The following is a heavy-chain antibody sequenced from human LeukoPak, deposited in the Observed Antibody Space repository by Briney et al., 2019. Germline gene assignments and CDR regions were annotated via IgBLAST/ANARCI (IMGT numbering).Heavy chain of an antibody. CDR1: GGPISSYY. Sequence: SDTLSLTCTVSGGPISSYYWSWIRQPPGKGLEWIGYIYYSGSTNYSPSLKSRVTISVDTSKNQFSLKLSSVTAADTAVYYCARLPTGAYCGGDCYPAAFDIWGQGTMVTVSS. V-gene: IGHV4-59*08. D-gene: IGHD2-21*02. CDR2: IYYSGST. J-gene: IGHJ3*02. CDR3: ARLPTGAYCGGDCYPAAFDI.